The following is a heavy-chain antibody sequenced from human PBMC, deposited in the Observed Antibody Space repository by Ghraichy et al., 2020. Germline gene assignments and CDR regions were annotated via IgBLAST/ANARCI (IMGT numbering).Heavy chain of an antibody. J-gene: IGHJ3*01. V-gene: IGHV4-59*08. Sequence: SQTLSLTCSVSGGSLSSYYWSWIRQPPGKGLEWVGFIYYLGRTSYNPSLRSRLTISLDTSKNQFSLKLSSVTAADTAVYYCARHIAAPGHEAFDVWGQGTVVTVSS. D-gene: IGHD6-13*01. CDR3: ARHIAAPGHEAFDV. CDR1: GGSLSSYY. CDR2: IYYLGRT.